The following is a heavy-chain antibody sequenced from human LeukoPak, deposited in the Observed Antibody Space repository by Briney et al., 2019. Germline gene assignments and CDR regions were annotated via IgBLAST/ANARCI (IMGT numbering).Heavy chain of an antibody. D-gene: IGHD6-19*01. CDR2: ISYDGSNK. CDR1: GFTFSSYG. V-gene: IGHV3-30*03. CDR3: ARDGGSGWYKMDV. J-gene: IGHJ6*02. Sequence: GRSLRLSCAASGFTFSSYGMHWVRQAPGKGLEWVAVISYDGSNKYYADSVKGRFTISRDNSKNTLYLQMNSLRAEDTAVYYCARDGGSGWYKMDVWGQGTTVTVSS.